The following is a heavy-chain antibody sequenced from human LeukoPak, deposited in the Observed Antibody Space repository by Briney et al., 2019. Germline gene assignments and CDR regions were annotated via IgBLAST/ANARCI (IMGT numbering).Heavy chain of an antibody. CDR2: ISAYNGNT. CDR3: ASLYSGSPDAFDI. J-gene: IGHJ3*02. Sequence: ASVKVSCKASGYTFTSYGISWVRQAPGQGLEWMGWISAYNGNTNYAQKLQGRVTMTTDTSTSTAYTELRSLRSDDTAVYYCASLYSGSPDAFDIWGQGTMVTVSS. V-gene: IGHV1-18*01. D-gene: IGHD1-26*01. CDR1: GYTFTSYG.